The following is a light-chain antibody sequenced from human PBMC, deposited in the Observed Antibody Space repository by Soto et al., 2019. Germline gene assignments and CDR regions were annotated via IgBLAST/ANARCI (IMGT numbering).Light chain of an antibody. V-gene: IGKV3-11*01. CDR1: QSVSSY. Sequence: EIVLTQSPATLSLSPGERATLSCRASQSVSSYLAWYQQKPGQAPRLLIYDASNRATGIPARFSGSGSGTAFTLTISSLEPEDFAVYYCQHRSVWPLTFGGGTKVESK. CDR2: DAS. CDR3: QHRSVWPLT. J-gene: IGKJ4*01.